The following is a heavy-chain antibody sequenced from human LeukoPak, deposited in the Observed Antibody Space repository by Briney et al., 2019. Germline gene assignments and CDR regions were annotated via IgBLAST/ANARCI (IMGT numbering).Heavy chain of an antibody. D-gene: IGHD3-22*01. V-gene: IGHV1-69*13. CDR1: GGTVTDYG. CDR3: ARDDCTDGSCYTDY. CDR2: IVPQFGTS. J-gene: IGHJ4*02. Sequence: ASVKVSCKASGGTVTDYGISWVRQAPRQGLEWMGGIVPQFGTSHYAQKFQGRLTITADEATNTLYMELSSLRLEDTGVYYCARDDCTDGSCYTDYWGQGTLVTVSS.